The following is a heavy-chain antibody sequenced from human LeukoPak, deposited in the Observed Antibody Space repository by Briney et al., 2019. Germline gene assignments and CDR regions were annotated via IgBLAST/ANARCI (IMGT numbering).Heavy chain of an antibody. V-gene: IGHV1-2*02. D-gene: IGHD2-15*01. Sequence: GASVKVSCKASGYTFTGDYMHWVRQAPGQGLEWMGWINPNSGGTNYAQKFQGRVTMTRDTSISTAYMELSRLRSDDTAVYYCARDDSGYCSGGSCYGDTPTPLDDYYYGMDVWGQGTTVTVSS. CDR1: GYTFTGDY. CDR3: ARDDSGYCSGGSCYGDTPTPLDDYYYGMDV. J-gene: IGHJ6*02. CDR2: INPNSGGT.